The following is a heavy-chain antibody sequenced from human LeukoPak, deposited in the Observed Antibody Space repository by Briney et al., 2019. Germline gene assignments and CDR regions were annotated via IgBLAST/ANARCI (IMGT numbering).Heavy chain of an antibody. CDR2: IYSGDST. Sequence: PGGSLRLSCAASDLTVSSNYMSWVRQAPGKGLQCVSLIYSGDSTYYADSVKGRFTISRDNSKTTLYLQMNSLRAEDTAVYYCVKTAGPGVVGRTYYLDYWGQGTLVTVSS. D-gene: IGHD1-26*01. J-gene: IGHJ4*02. V-gene: IGHV3-53*01. CDR3: VKTAGPGVVGRTYYLDY. CDR1: DLTVSSNY.